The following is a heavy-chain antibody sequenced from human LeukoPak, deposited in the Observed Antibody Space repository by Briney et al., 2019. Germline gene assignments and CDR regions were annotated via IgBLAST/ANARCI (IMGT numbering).Heavy chain of an antibody. Sequence: ASVKVSCKASGGTFSSYAISWVRQAPGQGLEWMGGIIPIFGTANYAQKFQGRVTITADESTSTAYMELSSLRSEDTAVYYCASQGIGEFDPWGQGTLVTVSS. CDR2: IIPIFGTA. CDR1: GGTFSSYA. J-gene: IGHJ5*02. D-gene: IGHD3-3*01. CDR3: ASQGIGEFDP. V-gene: IGHV1-69*13.